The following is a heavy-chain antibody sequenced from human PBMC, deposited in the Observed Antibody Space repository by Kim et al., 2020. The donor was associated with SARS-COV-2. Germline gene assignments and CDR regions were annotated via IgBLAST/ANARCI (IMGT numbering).Heavy chain of an antibody. CDR1: GGSFSGYY. Sequence: SETLSLTCAVYGGSFSGYYWSWIRQPPGKGLEWIGEINHSGSTNYNPSLKSQVTISVDTSKNQFSLKLSSVTAADTAVYYCARGFGRGYYYALNPFDYWGQGTLVTVSS. V-gene: IGHV4-34*01. D-gene: IGHD3-22*01. CDR3: ARGFGRGYYYALNPFDY. CDR2: INHSGST. J-gene: IGHJ4*02.